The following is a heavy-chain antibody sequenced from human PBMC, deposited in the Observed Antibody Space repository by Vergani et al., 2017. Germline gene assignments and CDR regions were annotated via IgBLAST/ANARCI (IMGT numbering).Heavy chain of an antibody. CDR1: GFTFSSNY. CDR3: AKGVNVDTPSDGP. D-gene: IGHD5-18*01. Sequence: EVQLVETGGGLIQPGGSLRPSCAASGFTFSSNYMSWVRQAPGKGLEWVSVIYSGGSTYYADSVKGRFTISRDNSKNTLYLQMNSLRAEDTAVYYCAKGVNVDTPSDGPWGQGTLVTVSS. J-gene: IGHJ5*02. CDR2: IYSGGST. V-gene: IGHV3-53*02.